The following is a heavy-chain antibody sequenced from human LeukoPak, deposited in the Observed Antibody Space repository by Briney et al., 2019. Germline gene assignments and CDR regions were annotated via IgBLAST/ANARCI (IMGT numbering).Heavy chain of an antibody. CDR2: IKQDGSEK. CDR3: ARGRDYSNYYFDY. J-gene: IGHJ4*02. Sequence: HPGGSLRLSCAASGFTFSNAWMSWVRQAPGKGLEWVANIKQDGSEKYYVDSVKGRFTISRDNAKNSLYLQMNSLRAEDTAVYYCARGRDYSNYYFDYWGQGTLVTVSS. CDR1: GFTFSNAW. V-gene: IGHV3-7*01. D-gene: IGHD4-11*01.